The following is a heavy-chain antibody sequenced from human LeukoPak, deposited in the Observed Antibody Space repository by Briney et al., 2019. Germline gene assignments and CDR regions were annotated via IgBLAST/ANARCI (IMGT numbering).Heavy chain of an antibody. CDR1: GDSITSAGSY. CDR2: IYYSGST. CDR3: ASILGGANWFDP. V-gene: IGHV4-31*03. J-gene: IGHJ5*02. Sequence: PSQTLSLTCSVSGDSITSAGSYWTWIRQHPGKGLELIGFIYYSGSTYYNPSLKSRITISLDTSKNQFSLKMSSVTVADTAIYYCASILGGANWFDPWGQGALVTVSS. D-gene: IGHD2-15*01.